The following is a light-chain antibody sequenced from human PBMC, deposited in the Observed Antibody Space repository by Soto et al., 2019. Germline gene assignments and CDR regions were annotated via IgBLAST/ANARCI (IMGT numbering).Light chain of an antibody. Sequence: EIVMTQSPATLSVSPGERATLSCRASQSVSSNLAWYQQQPGQAPRLLIYGASTSATGSPARFSGSGSGTEFTLTISSLQSEDFAVYYCQQYNNWPPITFGQGTRLEIK. V-gene: IGKV3-15*01. J-gene: IGKJ5*01. CDR1: QSVSSN. CDR3: QQYNNWPPIT. CDR2: GAS.